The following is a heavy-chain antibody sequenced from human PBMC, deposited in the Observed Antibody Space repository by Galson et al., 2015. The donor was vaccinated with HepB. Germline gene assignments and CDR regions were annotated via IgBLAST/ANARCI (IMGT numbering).Heavy chain of an antibody. CDR3: AKTQRIQLWLIEY. J-gene: IGHJ4*02. CDR1: GFTFSSYG. CDR2: ISYDGTNA. Sequence: SLRLSCAASGFTFSSYGMHWVRQAPGKGLEWVAVISYDGTNAYYGDSLKGRFTISRDNSRNTLYLQMNSLRPEDTAVYYCAKTQRIQLWLIEYWGQGTLVSVSS. D-gene: IGHD5-18*01. V-gene: IGHV3-30*18.